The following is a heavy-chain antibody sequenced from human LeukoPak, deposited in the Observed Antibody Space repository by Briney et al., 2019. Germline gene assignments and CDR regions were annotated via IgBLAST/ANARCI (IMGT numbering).Heavy chain of an antibody. V-gene: IGHV3-33*06. CDR3: AKDTGKYYYYMDV. CDR2: IWYDGINK. Sequence: PGRSLRLSCAASGFTFSSYGMHWVRRAPGKGLEWVAVIWYDGINKYYADSVKGRFTISRDNSKNTLYLQMNSLRAEDTAVYYCAKDTGKYYYYMDVWGKGTTVTVSS. J-gene: IGHJ6*03. D-gene: IGHD1-14*01. CDR1: GFTFSSYG.